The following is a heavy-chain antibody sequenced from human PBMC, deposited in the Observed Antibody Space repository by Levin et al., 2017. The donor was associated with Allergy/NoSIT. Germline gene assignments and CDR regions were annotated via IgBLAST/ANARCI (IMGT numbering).Heavy chain of an antibody. CDR3: GRSSGSHFDY. D-gene: IGHD3-10*01. J-gene: IGHJ4*02. V-gene: IGHV3-33*01. CDR2: VWYDGSDK. Sequence: GESLKISCAASGFTFSRSGMHWVRQAPGKGPEWVAAVWYDGSDKFYADSVEGRFTISRDNSENTVYLQMNSLRVDDTAVYFCGRSSGSHFDYWGQGTLVTVSS. CDR1: GFTFSRSG.